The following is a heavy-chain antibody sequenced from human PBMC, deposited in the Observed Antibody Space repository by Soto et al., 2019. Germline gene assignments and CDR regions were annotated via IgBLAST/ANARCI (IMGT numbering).Heavy chain of an antibody. CDR2: LYYGGTT. CDR1: GGSVSSSTAF. CDR3: ARPPDISRGYQGLDV. D-gene: IGHD5-12*01. Sequence: PSETLSLTCSVSGGSVSSSTAFWGWVRQPPGKGLEWIVSLYYGGTTYYNPSLKSRVTISADPSKNQFSLRLTSVTAADTGVYYCARPPDISRGYQGLDVWGQGTTVTVSS. J-gene: IGHJ6*02. V-gene: IGHV4-39*01.